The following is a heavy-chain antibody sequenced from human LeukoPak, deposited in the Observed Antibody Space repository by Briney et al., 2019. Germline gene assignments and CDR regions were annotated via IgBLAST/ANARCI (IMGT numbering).Heavy chain of an antibody. D-gene: IGHD3-3*01. CDR2: INHSGST. Sequence: SETLSLTCAVYGGSFSGYYWSWIRQPPGKGLEWIGEINHSGSTNYNPSLKSRVTISVDTSKNQFSLKLSSVTAADTAVYYCARRDDFWSGYYTTRGYYFDYWGRGTLVTVSS. J-gene: IGHJ4*02. CDR1: GGSFSGYY. CDR3: ARRDDFWSGYYTTRGYYFDY. V-gene: IGHV4-34*01.